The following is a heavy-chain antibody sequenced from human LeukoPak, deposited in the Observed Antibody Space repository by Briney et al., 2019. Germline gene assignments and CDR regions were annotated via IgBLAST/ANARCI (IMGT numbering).Heavy chain of an antibody. Sequence: GASVKVSCKASGYTFTSYAISWVRQAPGQGLEWMGGIIPLFGTASYAQNFQGRVTISADESTSTAYMELSSLRSEDTAVYYCARDLTMVRGARYRPYNWFAPWGQGTLVTVSS. CDR1: GYTFTSYA. D-gene: IGHD3-10*01. CDR2: IIPLFGTA. CDR3: ARDLTMVRGARYRPYNWFAP. V-gene: IGHV1-69*13. J-gene: IGHJ5*02.